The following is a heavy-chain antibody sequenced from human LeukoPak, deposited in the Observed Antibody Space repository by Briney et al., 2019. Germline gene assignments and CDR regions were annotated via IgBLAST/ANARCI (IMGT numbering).Heavy chain of an antibody. CDR1: GYSISSGYY. Sequence: PSETLSLTCTVSGYSISSGYYWGWIRQPPGKGLEWIGSIYHSGSTYYNPSLKSRVTISVDTSKNQFSLKLSSVTAADTAMYYCVKSGGYGLIDYWGQGTLVTVSS. V-gene: IGHV4-38-2*02. D-gene: IGHD1-26*01. CDR2: IYHSGST. J-gene: IGHJ4*02. CDR3: VKSGGYGLIDY.